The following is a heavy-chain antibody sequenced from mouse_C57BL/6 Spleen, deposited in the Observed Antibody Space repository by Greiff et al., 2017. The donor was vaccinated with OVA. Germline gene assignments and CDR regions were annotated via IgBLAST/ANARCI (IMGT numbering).Heavy chain of an antibody. CDR3: ARPGSSPFDY. CDR1: GYTFTSYW. Sequence: VQLQQSGAELVKPGASVKLSCKASGYTFTSYWMQWVKQRPGQGLEWIGEIDPSDSYTNYNQKFKGKATLTVDTSSSTAYMQLSSLTSEDSAVYYCARPGSSPFDYWGQGTTLTVSS. J-gene: IGHJ2*01. V-gene: IGHV1-50*01. CDR2: IDPSDSYT. D-gene: IGHD1-1*01.